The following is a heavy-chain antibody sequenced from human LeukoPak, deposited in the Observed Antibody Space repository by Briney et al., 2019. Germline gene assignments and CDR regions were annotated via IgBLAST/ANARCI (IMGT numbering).Heavy chain of an antibody. Sequence: ASVKVSCKASGYTFTSYGISWVRQAPGQGLEWMGWISAYNGNTNYAQKLQGRVTMTTDTSTSTAYMELRSLRSDDTAVYYCARAGDLYSSSWWPGYWGQGTLVTVSS. J-gene: IGHJ4*02. CDR3: ARAGDLYSSSWWPGY. CDR2: ISAYNGNT. V-gene: IGHV1-18*01. CDR1: GYTFTSYG. D-gene: IGHD6-13*01.